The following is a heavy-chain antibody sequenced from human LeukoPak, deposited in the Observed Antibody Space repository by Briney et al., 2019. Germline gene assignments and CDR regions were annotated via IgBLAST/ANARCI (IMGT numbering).Heavy chain of an antibody. V-gene: IGHV4-61*08. J-gene: IGHJ4*02. CDR2: IYDSGST. CDR3: ARHDSSGYYPDY. Sequence: SETLSLTCTVSGGSVSSAGDYWSWIRQPPGKGLQWIGYIYDSGSTNYNPSLKSRVTISVDTSKNQFSLKLSSVTAADTAVYYCARHDSSGYYPDYWGQGTLVTVSS. CDR1: GGSVSSAGDY. D-gene: IGHD3-22*01.